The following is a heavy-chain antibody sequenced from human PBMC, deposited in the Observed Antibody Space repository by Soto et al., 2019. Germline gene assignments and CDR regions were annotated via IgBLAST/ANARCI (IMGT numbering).Heavy chain of an antibody. J-gene: IGHJ4*02. CDR3: ARAGYYYDSSAFDY. Sequence: QVQLQQWGAGLLKPSETLSLTCAVYGGSFSGYYWSWIRQPPGKGLEWIGEINHSGSTNYNPSLKSRVPISVDPSKNQSPLKLSSVTAADTAVYYCARAGYYYDSSAFDYWGQGTLVTVSS. D-gene: IGHD3-22*01. V-gene: IGHV4-34*01. CDR1: GGSFSGYY. CDR2: INHSGST.